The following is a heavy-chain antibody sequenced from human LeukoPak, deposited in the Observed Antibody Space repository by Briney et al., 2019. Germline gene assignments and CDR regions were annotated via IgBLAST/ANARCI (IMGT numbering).Heavy chain of an antibody. Sequence: SVKVSCKASGGTFSSYAFSWVRQAPGQGLEWMGGIIPIFGTANYAQKFQGRVTITTDESTSTAYMELSSLRSEDTAVYYCARAYDFWSGAKGNNWFDPWGQGTLVTVSS. CDR2: IIPIFGTA. V-gene: IGHV1-69*05. D-gene: IGHD3-3*01. CDR3: ARAYDFWSGAKGNNWFDP. J-gene: IGHJ5*02. CDR1: GGTFSSYA.